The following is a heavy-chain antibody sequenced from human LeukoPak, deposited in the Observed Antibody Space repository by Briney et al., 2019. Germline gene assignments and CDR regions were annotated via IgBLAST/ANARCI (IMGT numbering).Heavy chain of an antibody. Sequence: SETLSFNGSGYGGSISSYYWGWNRPPQGQGLMWFGYIYYSGSTYYNPSLKSRVTISVDTSKNQFSLKLSSVTAADTAVYYCARDSPYSSSPAVYYYYMDVWGKGTTVTVSS. D-gene: IGHD6-6*01. V-gene: IGHV4-59*12. CDR1: GGSISSYY. J-gene: IGHJ6*03. CDR2: IYYSGST. CDR3: ARDSPYSSSPAVYYYYMDV.